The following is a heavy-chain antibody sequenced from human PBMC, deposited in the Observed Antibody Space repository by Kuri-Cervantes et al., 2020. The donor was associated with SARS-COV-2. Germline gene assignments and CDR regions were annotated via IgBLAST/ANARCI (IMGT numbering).Heavy chain of an antibody. CDR1: GFTFSIYT. CDR2: ISSTGRTT. Sequence: GGSLRLSCAASGFTFSIYTIHWVRQAPGKGLRYVSAISSTGRTTYYADSVKGRFTISRDNSRNTLDLQMSSLRAEDTAVYYCVRDSGDTSESEGAYDYWGQGTLVTVSS. V-gene: IGHV3-64D*06. CDR3: VRDSGDTSESEGAYDY. D-gene: IGHD3-10*01. J-gene: IGHJ4*02.